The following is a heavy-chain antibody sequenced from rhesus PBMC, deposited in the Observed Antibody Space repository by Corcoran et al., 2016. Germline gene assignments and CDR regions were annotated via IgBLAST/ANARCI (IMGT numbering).Heavy chain of an antibody. CDR2: IYCSGSST. J-gene: IGHJ4*01. CDR3: VRVGSSYRFDY. V-gene: IGHV4-169*01. Sequence: QLQLQESGPGLVKPSETLSVTCAVSGGSISSSYWSWIRQAPGKGLEWIGYIYCSGSSTNYNPSLKSRVTLSVDTSKNQFSLKLSSVTAADTAVYYCVRVGSSYRFDYWGQGVLVTVSS. CDR1: GGSISSSY. D-gene: IGHD6-43*01.